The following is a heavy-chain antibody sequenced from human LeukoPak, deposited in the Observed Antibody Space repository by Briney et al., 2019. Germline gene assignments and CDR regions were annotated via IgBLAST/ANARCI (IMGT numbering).Heavy chain of an antibody. CDR1: GFTFSSYG. CDR3: ASTTKFAFDI. Sequence: PGGSLRLSCAASGFTFSSYGMHWVRQAPGKGLEWVAVIWYGGSNKYYADSVKGRFTISRDNSKNTLYLQMNSLRAEDTAVYYCASTTKFAFDIWGQGTMVTVSS. CDR2: IWYGGSNK. J-gene: IGHJ3*02. V-gene: IGHV3-33*08. D-gene: IGHD1-7*01.